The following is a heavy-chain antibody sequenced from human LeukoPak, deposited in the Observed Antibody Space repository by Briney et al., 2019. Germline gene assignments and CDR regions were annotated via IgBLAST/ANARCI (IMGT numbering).Heavy chain of an antibody. CDR2: VSYSGST. V-gene: IGHV4-31*03. J-gene: IGHJ4*02. CDR1: GGSITSGRYY. CDR3: ARDPRGDITGTTFVR. Sequence: SETLSLTCTLSGGSITSGRYYWTWIRQHPQRGLEWIGYVSYSGSTNYNSSLKSRLTISADTSKNQFYLRLTSVTAADTAVYYCARDPRGDITGTTFVRWGQGTLVTVSS. D-gene: IGHD1-20*01.